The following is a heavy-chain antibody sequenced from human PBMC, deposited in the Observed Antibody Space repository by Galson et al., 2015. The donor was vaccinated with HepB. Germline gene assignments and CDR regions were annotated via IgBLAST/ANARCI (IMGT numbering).Heavy chain of an antibody. CDR2: ISAYNGNT. CDR1: GYTFTRNG. V-gene: IGHV1-18*04. D-gene: IGHD5-24*01. Sequence: SVKVSCKTSGYTFTRNGISWVRQAPGQGLEWMGWISAYNGNTNYAQKLQGRVTMTTDTSTSTAYMELRSLRSDVTAVYYCARDLCGASGWLHFARTCYYYGMDVWGQGTTVTVSS. J-gene: IGHJ6*02. CDR3: ARDLCGASGWLHFARTCYYYGMDV.